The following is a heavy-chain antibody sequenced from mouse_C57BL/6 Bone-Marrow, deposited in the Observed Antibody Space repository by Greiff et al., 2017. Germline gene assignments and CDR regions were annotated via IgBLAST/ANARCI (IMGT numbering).Heavy chain of an antibody. CDR1: GYTFTDYY. J-gene: IGHJ2*01. V-gene: IGHV1-76*01. CDR2: IYPGSGNT. CDR3: ARGGGPYFDY. Sequence: VQLQQSGAELVRPGASVKLSCKASGYTFTDYYINWVRQRPGQGLEWIARIYPGSGNTYYHEKFKGQATLTAEKSSSTAYMQLSSLTSEDSAVYFCARGGGPYFDYWGQGTTLTVSS.